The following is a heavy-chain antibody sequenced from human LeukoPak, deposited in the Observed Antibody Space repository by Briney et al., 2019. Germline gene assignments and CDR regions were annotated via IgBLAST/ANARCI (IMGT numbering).Heavy chain of an antibody. D-gene: IGHD6-13*01. J-gene: IGHJ4*02. Sequence: WIRQAPGKGLEWIGRVKRKTDGGSTDYAAPVKGRFTISRDDSKNTLYLQMNSLKTEDTAVYYCTTTVGGSSWIDYWGQGTLVTVSS. V-gene: IGHV3-15*01. CDR3: TTTVGGSSWIDY. CDR2: VKRKTDGGST.